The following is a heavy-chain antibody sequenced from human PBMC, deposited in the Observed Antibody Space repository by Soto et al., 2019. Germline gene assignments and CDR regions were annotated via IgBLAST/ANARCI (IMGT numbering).Heavy chain of an antibody. CDR3: SKDGTVCGSKSCLSMDV. D-gene: IGHD1-1*01. CDR2: MSYDGSEK. V-gene: IGHV3-30*18. CDR1: GFTFNTYG. J-gene: IGHJ6*02. Sequence: XVSLSLSFIASGFTFNTYGMHWVRQAPGRGLEWVAAMSYDGSEKYYADSMEGRFTISRDNSKNTLYLEMNNLRLEDTAVYYCSKDGTVCGSKSCLSMDVWGQGTTVTVSS.